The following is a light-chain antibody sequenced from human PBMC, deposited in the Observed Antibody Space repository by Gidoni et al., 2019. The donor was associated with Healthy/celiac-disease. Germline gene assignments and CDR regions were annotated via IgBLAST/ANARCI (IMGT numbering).Light chain of an antibody. CDR3: QQSYSTPPIT. CDR2: AAS. Sequence: DIQMTQSPSSLSASVGDRVTITCQASQSISSYLNWYQQKPGKAPKLLLYAASSLQSGVPSRFSGSGSGTDFTLTISSLQPEDFATYYCQQSYSTPPITFGQGTRLEIK. CDR1: QSISSY. V-gene: IGKV1-39*01. J-gene: IGKJ5*01.